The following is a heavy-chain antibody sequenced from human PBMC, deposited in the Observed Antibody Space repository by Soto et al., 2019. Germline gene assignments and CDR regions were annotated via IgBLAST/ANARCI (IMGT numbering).Heavy chain of an antibody. V-gene: IGHV1-3*01. CDR3: ARDGPEYCSGGSCYRPWFDY. J-gene: IGHJ4*02. CDR2: INAGNGNS. CDR1: GYSFSNYD. D-gene: IGHD2-15*01. Sequence: QVHLVQSGAEVKKPGASVKVSCKASGYSFSNYDMHWVRQAPGQRPEWMGGINAGNGNSLYSQKFQGRLVISRDTSASTAYMELSSLRSEDTALYYCARDGPEYCSGGSCYRPWFDYWGQGTLVTVSS.